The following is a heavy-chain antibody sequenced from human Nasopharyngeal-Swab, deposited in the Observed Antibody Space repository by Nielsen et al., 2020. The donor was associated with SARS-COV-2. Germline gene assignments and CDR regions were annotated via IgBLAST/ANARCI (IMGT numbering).Heavy chain of an antibody. Sequence: SLKISCAASGFTFDDYAMHWVRQAPGKGLEWVSGISWNSGSIGYADSVKGRSTISRDNAKNSLYLQMNSLRAEDTALYYCAKDSSAVRGYFQHWGQGTLVTVSS. CDR2: ISWNSGSI. V-gene: IGHV3-9*01. CDR3: AKDSSAVRGYFQH. J-gene: IGHJ1*01. D-gene: IGHD6-6*01. CDR1: GFTFDDYA.